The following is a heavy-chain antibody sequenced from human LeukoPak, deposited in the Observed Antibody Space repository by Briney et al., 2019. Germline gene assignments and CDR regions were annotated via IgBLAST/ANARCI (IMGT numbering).Heavy chain of an antibody. CDR1: GYTFTSYA. V-gene: IGHV1-3*01. D-gene: IGHD3-16*01. Sequence: GASVTVSCKASGYTFTSYAMHWVRQAPEQRLEWMGWINAGNGNTKYSQKFQGRVTITRDTSASTAYMELSSLRSEDTAVYYGARVGGRIRFDYWGQGTLVTVSS. J-gene: IGHJ4*02. CDR3: ARVGGRIRFDY. CDR2: INAGNGNT.